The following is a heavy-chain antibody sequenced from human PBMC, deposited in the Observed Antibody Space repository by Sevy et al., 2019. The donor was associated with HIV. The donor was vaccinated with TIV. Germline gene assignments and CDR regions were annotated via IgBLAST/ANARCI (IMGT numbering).Heavy chain of an antibody. CDR1: GFSLNSFW. CDR2: INQDGSVR. CDR3: VRAIAADGSF. J-gene: IGHJ4*02. Sequence: GGSLRLSCAASGFSLNSFWMSWVRQAPGKGLEWVANINQDGSVRYYVDSVKGRFSISRDDARNLLYLQMDSLRAEDTAVYYCVRAIAADGSFWGQGTLVTVSS. V-gene: IGHV3-7*01. D-gene: IGHD6-13*01.